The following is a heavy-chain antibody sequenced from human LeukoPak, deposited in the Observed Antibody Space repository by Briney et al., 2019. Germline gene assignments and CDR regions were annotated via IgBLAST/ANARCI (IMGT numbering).Heavy chain of an antibody. V-gene: IGHV3-30*02. J-gene: IGHJ5*02. CDR3: AKDFCSSTSCYYIGWFDP. CDR2: IRFDGSNK. D-gene: IGHD2-2*01. Sequence: PGGSLRLTCAASGFTFSSYGMHWVRQAPGKGLEWVAFIRFDGSNKYYADSVKGRFTISRDNSKNTLYLQMNSLRAEDTAVYYCAKDFCSSTSCYYIGWFDPWGQGTLVTVSS. CDR1: GFTFSSYG.